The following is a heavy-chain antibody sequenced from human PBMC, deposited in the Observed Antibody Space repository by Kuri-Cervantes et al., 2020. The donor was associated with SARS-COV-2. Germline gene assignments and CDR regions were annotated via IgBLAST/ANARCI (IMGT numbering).Heavy chain of an antibody. CDR3: ARGSEMTRDAFEI. D-gene: IGHD2-15*01. CDR2: IIPVLRVE. Sequence: SVKVSCKASGGTLSTYTITWVRQAPGQGLEWMGRIIPVLRVENYAQKFQGRVTITADKSTNTAYMELTSLRSEDTAVYYCARGSEMTRDAFEIWGQGTMVTVSS. J-gene: IGHJ3*02. V-gene: IGHV1-69*02. CDR1: GGTLSTYT.